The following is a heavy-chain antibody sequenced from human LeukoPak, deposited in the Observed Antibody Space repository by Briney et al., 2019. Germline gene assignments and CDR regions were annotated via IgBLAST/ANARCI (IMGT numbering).Heavy chain of an antibody. Sequence: SETLSLTCTVSGGSVSSSFYYWGWIRQPPGKGLEWIGSMCFSGSTHYNPSLKSRVTISVDTSKNQFSLKLTSVTAADTAVYYCANGASYSVDYWGQGTLVTVSS. V-gene: IGHV4-39*01. D-gene: IGHD1-26*01. CDR3: ANGASYSVDY. J-gene: IGHJ4*02. CDR1: GGSVSSSFYY. CDR2: MCFSGST.